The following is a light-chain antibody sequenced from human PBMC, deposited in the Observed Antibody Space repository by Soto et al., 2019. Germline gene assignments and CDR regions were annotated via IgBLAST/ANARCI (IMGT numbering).Light chain of an antibody. CDR3: QQYGSSPLVT. Sequence: EIVLTQSPGTLSLSPGERATLSCRASQSVSSSYLACYQQRPGQAPRLLIYGASSRATGIPDRFSGSGSGTAVTLTISRLEPEDFAVYYCQQYGSSPLVTFGQGTRLEIK. CDR1: QSVSSSY. V-gene: IGKV3-20*01. CDR2: GAS. J-gene: IGKJ5*01.